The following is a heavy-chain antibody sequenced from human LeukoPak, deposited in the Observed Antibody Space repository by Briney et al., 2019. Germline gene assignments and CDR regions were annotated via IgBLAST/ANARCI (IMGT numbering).Heavy chain of an antibody. CDR3: ARGGGGRFDY. Sequence: GSLRLSCAASGFTFSSYDMHWVRQAAGKGLEWVSAICTAGDTYYPGSVKGRFTISRENAKNSLYLQMNSLRAGDTAVYYCARGGGGRFDYWGQGTLVTVSS. D-gene: IGHD3-16*01. J-gene: IGHJ4*02. V-gene: IGHV3-13*01. CDR2: ICTAGDT. CDR1: GFTFSSYD.